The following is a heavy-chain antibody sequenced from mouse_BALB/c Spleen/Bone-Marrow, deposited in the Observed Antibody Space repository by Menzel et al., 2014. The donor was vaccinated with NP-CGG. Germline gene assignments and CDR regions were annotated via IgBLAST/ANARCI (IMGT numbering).Heavy chain of an antibody. CDR2: ISSGGSYT. J-gene: IGHJ2*01. CDR1: GFTFSSYA. D-gene: IGHD2-4*01. Sequence: EVQLQQSGGGLVKPGGSLKLSCAASGFTFSSYAMSWVRQTPEKRLEWVATISSGGSYTYYTDSVKGRFTISRDNAKNTLYLQMSSLRSEDTAMYYCARHGITRLLDYWGQGTTLTVSS. V-gene: IGHV5-9-3*01. CDR3: ARHGITRLLDY.